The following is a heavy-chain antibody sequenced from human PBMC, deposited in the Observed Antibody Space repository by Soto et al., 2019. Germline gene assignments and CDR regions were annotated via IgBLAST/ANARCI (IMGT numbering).Heavy chain of an antibody. Sequence: SQTLSLTCAISGDSVSSNSAAWIWIRQSPSRGLEWLGRTYYRSKWYNDYAVSVKSRITINPDTSKNQFSLQLNSVTPEDTAVYYCARGGITIFGVVISFFDYWGQGTLVTVSS. D-gene: IGHD3-3*01. CDR1: GDSVSSNSAA. CDR2: TYYRSKWYN. V-gene: IGHV6-1*01. CDR3: ARGGITIFGVVISFFDY. J-gene: IGHJ4*02.